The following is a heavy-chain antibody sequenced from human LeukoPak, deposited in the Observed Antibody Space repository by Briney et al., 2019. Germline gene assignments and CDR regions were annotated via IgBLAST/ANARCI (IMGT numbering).Heavy chain of an antibody. CDR1: GGSISSSSYY. V-gene: IGHV4-39*07. CDR2: MYYSGST. CDR3: VSFAGWELLGADY. J-gene: IGHJ4*02. Sequence: PSETLSLTCTVSGGSISSSSYYCGWIRQPPGKGLEWIGRMYYSGSTCYTPSLKSRVALSVDMSKDQFSLKLSSVTAADTAVYYCVSFAGWELLGADYWGQGTLVTVSS. D-gene: IGHD1-26*01.